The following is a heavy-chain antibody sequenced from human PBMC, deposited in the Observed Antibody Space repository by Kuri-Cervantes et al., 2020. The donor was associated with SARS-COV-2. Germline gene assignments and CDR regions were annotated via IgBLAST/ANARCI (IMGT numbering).Heavy chain of an antibody. J-gene: IGHJ4*02. V-gene: IGHV3-23*01. D-gene: IGHD5-18*01. CDR3: AKVAYIYGKPTNYFDY. CDR2: NSGSGGTT. CDR1: GFTFSKYA. Sequence: GESLKISCAASGFTFSKYAMRWVRQAPGKGLEWVSANSGSGGTTYYADSVKGRFTISRDNSKNTLYLQMNSLRAEDTAVYYCAKVAYIYGKPTNYFDYWGQGTLVTVSS.